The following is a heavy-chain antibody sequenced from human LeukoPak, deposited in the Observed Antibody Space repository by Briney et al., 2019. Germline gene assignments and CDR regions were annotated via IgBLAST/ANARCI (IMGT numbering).Heavy chain of an antibody. CDR3: SKDHLSSGCPYYMDV. J-gene: IGHJ6*03. CDR2: IYSGGST. D-gene: IGHD3-22*01. Sequence: GGTLRLSCAASGFTFSNYGMIWVRQAPGKGLEWVSVIYSGGSTYYADSVKGRFTISSDNSKNPLYLQMNSLRAEDAAVYYCSKDHLSSGCPYYMDVGGKGTAV. CDR1: GFTFSNYG. V-gene: IGHV3-66*01.